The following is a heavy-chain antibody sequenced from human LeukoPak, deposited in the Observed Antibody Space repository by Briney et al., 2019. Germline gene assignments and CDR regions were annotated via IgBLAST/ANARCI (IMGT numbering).Heavy chain of an antibody. D-gene: IGHD1-14*01. CDR2: ISSSSSYI. V-gene: IGHV3-21*04. Sequence: GGSLRLSCAASGFTFSSYSMNWVRQAPGKGLEWVSSISSSSSYIYYADSVKGRFTISRDNSKNTLFLQMNSLRAEDTAVYYCARGIAATPYYYYGMDVWGQGTTVTVSS. J-gene: IGHJ6*02. CDR3: ARGIAATPYYYYGMDV. CDR1: GFTFSSYS.